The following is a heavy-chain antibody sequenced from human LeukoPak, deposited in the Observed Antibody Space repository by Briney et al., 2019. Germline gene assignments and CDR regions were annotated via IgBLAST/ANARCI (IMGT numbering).Heavy chain of an antibody. V-gene: IGHV3-9*01. CDR3: ARGLYYFDY. D-gene: IGHD3-16*01. CDR1: GFTFDDYA. Sequence: PGGSLRLSCAASGFTFDDYAMHWVRQAPGKGLEWVSGISWNSGSIGYADSVKGRFTISRDNAKNSLYLQMNSLRAEDTAVYYCARGLYYFDYWGQGTLVTVSS. J-gene: IGHJ4*02. CDR2: ISWNSGSI.